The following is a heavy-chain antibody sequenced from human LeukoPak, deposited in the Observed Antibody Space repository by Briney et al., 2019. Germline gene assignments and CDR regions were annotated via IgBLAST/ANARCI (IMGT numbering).Heavy chain of an antibody. D-gene: IGHD3-22*01. CDR2: LYSSGST. CDR3: ARGSGQAPYYSDSSGYDY. Sequence: GGSLRLSCAASGFSVNYNYMSWVRQAPGKGLEWVSVLYSSGSTYYADSVKGRFSISRDNSKNTLYLQMNSLKTEDAAVYYCARGSGQAPYYSDSSGYDYWGQGTLVTVSS. CDR1: GFSVNYNY. J-gene: IGHJ4*02. V-gene: IGHV3-66*02.